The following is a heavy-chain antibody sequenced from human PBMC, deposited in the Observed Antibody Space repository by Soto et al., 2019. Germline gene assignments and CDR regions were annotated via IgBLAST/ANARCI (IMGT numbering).Heavy chain of an antibody. D-gene: IGHD2-2*01. V-gene: IGHV3-74*01. CDR1: GFTFSSYW. J-gene: IGHJ6*02. Sequence: PGGSLRLSCAASGFTFSSYWMHWVRQAPGKELVWVSRINSDRSSTSYADSVKGRFNISRDNAENTLYLQMNSLRAEDTSVYYCSRDCSSTSCLYYYGMDVWGQGTTVTVSS. CDR2: INSDRSST. CDR3: SRDCSSTSCLYYYGMDV.